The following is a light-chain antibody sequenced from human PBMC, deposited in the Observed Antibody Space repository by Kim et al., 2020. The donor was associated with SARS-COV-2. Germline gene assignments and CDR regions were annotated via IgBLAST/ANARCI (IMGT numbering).Light chain of an antibody. J-gene: IGKJ2*01. CDR2: RAS. CDR1: LSVSSN. V-gene: IGKV3-15*01. Sequence: EIVMTHSPATLSVSPGVSATLSCRASLSVSSNLAWYQQKLGQAPRLLIFRASTRATGVPVRFSVSGSGTEFTLTIRSLQSEDFAVYYCQQSIDWPRTFGQGTKLGD. CDR3: QQSIDWPRT.